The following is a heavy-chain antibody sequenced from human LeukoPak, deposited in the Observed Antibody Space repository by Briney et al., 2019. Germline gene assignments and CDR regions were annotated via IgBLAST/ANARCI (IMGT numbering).Heavy chain of an antibody. CDR3: ARDLFEGSPAGIAARYLDY. J-gene: IGHJ4*02. CDR2: IIPILGIA. D-gene: IGHD6-6*01. Sequence: ASVKVSCKASGGTFSSYAIIWVRQAPGQGLEWMGRIIPILGIANYAQKFQGRVTITADKSTSTAYMELSSLRSEDTAVYYCARDLFEGSPAGIAARYLDYWGQGTLVTVSS. V-gene: IGHV1-69*04. CDR1: GGTFSSYA.